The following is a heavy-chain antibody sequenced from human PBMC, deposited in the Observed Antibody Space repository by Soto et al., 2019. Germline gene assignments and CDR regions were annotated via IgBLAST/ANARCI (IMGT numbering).Heavy chain of an antibody. V-gene: IGHV1-18*01. CDR2: ISAYNGNT. CDR1: GYRLTSYG. CDR3: ATKYDGTTTYSSGWYGDYYYYYYMDV. Sequence: GASVKLSCKASGYRLTSYGISWVRQAPRQGLEWMGWISAYNGNTNYAQKLQGRVTMTTDTSTSTAYMELRSLRSDDTAVYYCATKYDGTTTYSSGWYGDYYYYYYMDVWGKGTTVTVSS. J-gene: IGHJ6*03. D-gene: IGHD6-19*01.